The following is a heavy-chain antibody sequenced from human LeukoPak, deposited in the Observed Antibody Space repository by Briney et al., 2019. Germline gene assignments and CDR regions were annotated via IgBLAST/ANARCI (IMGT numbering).Heavy chain of an antibody. V-gene: IGHV3-30*02. CDR2: IRYDGSNK. CDR1: GFTFSSYG. D-gene: IGHD3-22*01. CDR3: AKDLYYYDSSGSLYFDY. J-gene: IGHJ4*02. Sequence: GGSLRLSCAASGFTFSSYGMHWVRQAPGKGLEWVAFIRYDGSNKYYADSVKGRFTISRDNSKNTLYLQMNSLRAEDTAVYYCAKDLYYYDSSGSLYFDYWGQGTLVTVSS.